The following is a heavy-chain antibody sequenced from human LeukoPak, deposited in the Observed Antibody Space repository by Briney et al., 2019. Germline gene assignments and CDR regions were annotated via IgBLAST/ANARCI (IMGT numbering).Heavy chain of an antibody. V-gene: IGHV4-34*01. D-gene: IGHD1-26*01. CDR1: GFTFSSYA. Sequence: LRLSCAASGFTFSSYAMSWIRQPPGKGLEWIGEINHSGSTNYNPSLKSRVTISVDTSKNQFSLKLSSVTAADTAVYYCARGRGATIHWGQGTLVTVSS. CDR2: INHSGST. CDR3: ARGRGATIH. J-gene: IGHJ4*02.